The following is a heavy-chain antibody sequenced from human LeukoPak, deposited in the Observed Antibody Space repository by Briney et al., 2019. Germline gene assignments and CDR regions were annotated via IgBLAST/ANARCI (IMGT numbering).Heavy chain of an antibody. CDR1: GGSFSGYY. Sequence: SETLSLTCAVYGGSFSGYYWSWIRQPPGKGLEWIGEINHSGSTNYNPSLKSRVTISVDTSKNQFSLKLSSVTAADTAVYYCARRGTQYYYDSSGRYYFDYWGQGTLVTVSS. CDR3: ARRGTQYYYDSSGRYYFDY. V-gene: IGHV4-34*01. D-gene: IGHD3-22*01. CDR2: INHSGST. J-gene: IGHJ4*02.